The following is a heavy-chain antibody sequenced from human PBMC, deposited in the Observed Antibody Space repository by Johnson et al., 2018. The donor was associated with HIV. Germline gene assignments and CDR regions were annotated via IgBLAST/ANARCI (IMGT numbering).Heavy chain of an antibody. D-gene: IGHD5-24*01. CDR3: ARGMARIAFDI. V-gene: IGHV3-9*01. CDR2: ISWNSGSI. Sequence: VQLVESGGGLVQPGRSLRLSCAASGFTFDDYAMHWVRQAPGKGLEWVSGISWNSGSIGYADSVKGRFTISRDNSKNTLYLQMNSLRAEDTAVYYCARGMARIAFDIWGQGTMVTVSS. J-gene: IGHJ3*02. CDR1: GFTFDDYA.